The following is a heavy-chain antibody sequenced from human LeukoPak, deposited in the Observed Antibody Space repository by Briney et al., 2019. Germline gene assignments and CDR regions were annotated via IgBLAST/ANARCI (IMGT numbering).Heavy chain of an antibody. D-gene: IGHD1-1*01. CDR3: ARWASNCHDY. CDR2: ISSSSSYI. J-gene: IGHJ4*02. V-gene: IGHV3-21*01. CDR1: GFTFSSYS. Sequence: AGGSLRLSCAASGFTFSSYSMNWVRQAPGKGLEWVSSISSSSSYIYYADSVKGRLTISRDNAKNSLYLQMNSLRAEDTAVYHCARWASNCHDYWGQGTLVTVSS.